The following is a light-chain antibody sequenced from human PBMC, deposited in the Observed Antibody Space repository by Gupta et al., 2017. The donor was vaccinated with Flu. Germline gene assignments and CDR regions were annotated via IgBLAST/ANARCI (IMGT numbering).Light chain of an antibody. CDR2: DVS. J-gene: IGLJ2*01. Sequence: QSALTQPASVSASPGQSITISCTGSSSDVGDSKYVSWFQQHPGKAPKLMIFDVSDRPSGVPNRFSGSKSGNTASLTISGLQAEDEADYYCSSYTRNRTVVFGGGTKRTVL. V-gene: IGLV2-14*01. CDR3: SSYTRNRTVV. CDR1: SSDVGDSKY.